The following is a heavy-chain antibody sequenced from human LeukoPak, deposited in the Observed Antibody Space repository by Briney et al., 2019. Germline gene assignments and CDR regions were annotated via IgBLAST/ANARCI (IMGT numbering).Heavy chain of an antibody. CDR3: ARDYYDSSGLEY. J-gene: IGHJ4*02. CDR1: GGSISSSTYY. V-gene: IGHV4-39*07. Sequence: SETLSLTCTVPGGSISSSTYYWGWIRQPPGKGLEWIGSIYYSGSTYYNPSLKSRVTISVDTSKNQFSLKLSSVTAADTAVYYCARDYYDSSGLEYWGQGTLVTVSS. CDR2: IYYSGST. D-gene: IGHD3-22*01.